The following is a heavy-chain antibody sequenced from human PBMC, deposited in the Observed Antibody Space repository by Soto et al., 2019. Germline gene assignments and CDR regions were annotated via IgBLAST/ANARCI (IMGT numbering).Heavy chain of an antibody. J-gene: IGHJ6*02. CDR2: ISGSGGST. CDR3: AKKIVGQPKSGMDV. CDR1: GFTFSSYA. D-gene: IGHD1-26*01. Sequence: GGSLRLSCAASGFTFSSYAMSWVRQAPGKGLEWVSAISGSGGSTYYADSVKGRFTISRDNSKNTLYLQMNSLRAEDTAVYYCAKKIVGQPKSGMDVWGQGTTVTVSS. V-gene: IGHV3-23*01.